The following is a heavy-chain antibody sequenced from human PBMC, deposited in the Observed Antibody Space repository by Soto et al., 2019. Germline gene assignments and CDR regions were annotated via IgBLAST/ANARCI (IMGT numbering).Heavy chain of an antibody. CDR1: GFSLSTKGVG. CDR3: AHLYAESGYDWRYDP. CDR2: IYWDDDK. D-gene: IGHD5-12*01. J-gene: IGHJ5*02. Sequence: SGPTLVNPTQTLTLTCNFSGFSLSTKGVGVGWIRQPPGKALEWLGIIYWDDDKRYRPSLNNRLTITKDTSKNQVVLTMTNVDTVDTGTYFCAHLYAESGYDWRYDPWCQGTRVTVSS. V-gene: IGHV2-5*02.